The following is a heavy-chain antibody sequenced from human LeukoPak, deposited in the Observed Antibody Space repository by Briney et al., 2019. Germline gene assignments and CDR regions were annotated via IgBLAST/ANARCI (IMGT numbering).Heavy chain of an antibody. Sequence: GASVKVSCKASGYTFTDYYIHWVRQAPGQGFEWMGWINPNSGDTNYAQKFQGRVTMTRDTSISTVYMEVNRLRFDDTAVYYCARDDSSGWNWGQGTLVTVSS. CDR1: GYTFTDYY. D-gene: IGHD6-19*01. CDR3: ARDDSSGWN. J-gene: IGHJ4*02. V-gene: IGHV1-2*02. CDR2: INPNSGDT.